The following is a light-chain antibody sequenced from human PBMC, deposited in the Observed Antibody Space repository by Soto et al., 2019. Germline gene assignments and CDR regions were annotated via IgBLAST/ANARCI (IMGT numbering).Light chain of an antibody. CDR2: GVS. CDR3: NSNRGGWSLV. Sequence: QSALTQPASVSGSPGQSITISCTGTSSDVGAYNYVSWHQQHPGKAPNLLIYGVSNRPSGVSNRFSGSNSGNTASLTISGLQAEDEAYYYCNSNRGGWSLVFGGGTKLTVL. CDR1: SSDVGAYNY. V-gene: IGLV2-14*01. J-gene: IGLJ2*01.